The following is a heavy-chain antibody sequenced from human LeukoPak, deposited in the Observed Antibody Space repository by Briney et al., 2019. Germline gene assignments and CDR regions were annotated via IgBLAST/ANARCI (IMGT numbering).Heavy chain of an antibody. V-gene: IGHV4-59*01. J-gene: IGHJ5*02. CDR2: IYYSGST. CDR3: ARERSMVRGMSWFDP. Sequence: SETLSLTCTVSGGSISSYYWSWIRQPPGKGLEWIGYIYYSGSTNYNPSLKSRVTISVDTSKNQFSLKLSSVTAADTAVHYCARERSMVRGMSWFDPWGQGTLVIVSS. D-gene: IGHD3-10*01. CDR1: GGSISSYY.